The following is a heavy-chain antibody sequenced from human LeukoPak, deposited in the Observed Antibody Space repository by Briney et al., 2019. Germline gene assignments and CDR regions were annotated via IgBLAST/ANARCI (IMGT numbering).Heavy chain of an antibody. D-gene: IGHD5-24*01. CDR2: ISGSGGST. CDR1: GFTFSSYA. Sequence: GGSLRLSCAASGFTFSSYAMSWVRQAPGKRLEWVSAISGSGGSTYYADSVKGRFTISRDNSKNTLYLQMHSLRAEDTAVYYCAKERVEMATLYYFDYWGQGTLVTVSS. CDR3: AKERVEMATLYYFDY. V-gene: IGHV3-23*01. J-gene: IGHJ4*02.